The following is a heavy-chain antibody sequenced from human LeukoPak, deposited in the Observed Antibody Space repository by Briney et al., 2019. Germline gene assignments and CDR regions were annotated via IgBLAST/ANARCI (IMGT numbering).Heavy chain of an antibody. CDR2: IIPIFGTA. Sequence: GASVKVSCKASGGTFSSYAISWVRQAPGQGLEWMGGIIPIFGTANYAQKFQGRVTITADESTSTAYMELSSLRSEDTAVYYCARDRFGEAISYYFDYWGQGTLVTVSS. CDR3: ARDRFGEAISYYFDY. V-gene: IGHV1-69*13. J-gene: IGHJ4*02. D-gene: IGHD3-10*01. CDR1: GGTFSSYA.